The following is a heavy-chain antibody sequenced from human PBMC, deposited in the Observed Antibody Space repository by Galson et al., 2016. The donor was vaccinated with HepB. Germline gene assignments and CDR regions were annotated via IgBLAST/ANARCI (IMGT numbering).Heavy chain of an antibody. CDR3: ARDTWTWN. J-gene: IGHJ4*02. D-gene: IGHD3/OR15-3a*01. CDR1: GVTVSNNY. Sequence: SLRLSCAASGVTVSNNYVSWVRQAPGRGLEWVLVIYSGGETYADSVKGRFTISRDNSKNTVFLQMNSLRAEDTAVYYCARDTWTWNGGQGTLVTVSS. CDR2: IYSGGET. V-gene: IGHV3-66*01.